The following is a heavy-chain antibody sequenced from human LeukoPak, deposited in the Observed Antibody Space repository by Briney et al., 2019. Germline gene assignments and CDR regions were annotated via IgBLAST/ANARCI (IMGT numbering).Heavy chain of an antibody. CDR1: GDSINDHY. J-gene: IGHJ6*03. D-gene: IGHD2-15*01. CDR2: IYSSVST. V-gene: IGHV4-4*09. Sequence: TTSETLSLTCTVSGDSINDHYWSWIRQPPGEGLEWIAYIYSSVSTNYNPSLKSRVTISIDTSKSQFSLKLTSVTAADAGVYSCARQRCHGGSCHRADQLYYMDVWAKGTTVTASS. CDR3: ARQRCHGGSCHRADQLYYMDV.